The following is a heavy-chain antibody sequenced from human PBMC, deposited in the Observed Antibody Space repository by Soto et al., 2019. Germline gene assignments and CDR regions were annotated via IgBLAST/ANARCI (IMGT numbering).Heavy chain of an antibody. V-gene: IGHV3-30*18. CDR3: AKDQLLPSPFDI. Sequence: GSLRLSCAASGFTFSSYGMHWVRQAPGKGLEWVAVISYDGSNKYYADSVKGRFTISRDNSKNTLYLQMNSLRAEDTAVYYCAKDQLLPSPFDIWGQGTMVTVSS. J-gene: IGHJ3*02. D-gene: IGHD2-2*01. CDR1: GFTFSSYG. CDR2: ISYDGSNK.